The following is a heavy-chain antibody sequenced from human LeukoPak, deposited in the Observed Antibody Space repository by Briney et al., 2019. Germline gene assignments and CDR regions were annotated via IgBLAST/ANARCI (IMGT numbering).Heavy chain of an antibody. D-gene: IGHD4-23*01. CDR3: AKEGAAGGKMQFCFDY. CDR1: GFTFSRYG. J-gene: IGHJ4*02. Sequence: GGSLRLSCAASGFTFSRYGMHWVRQAPGMGLEWVAVVSDAGTTTYYADSVKGRFTISRDNSKNTLYLEMNSLRAEDTAVYYCAKEGAAGGKMQFCFDYWGQGTLVTVSS. V-gene: IGHV3-30*18. CDR2: VSDAGTTT.